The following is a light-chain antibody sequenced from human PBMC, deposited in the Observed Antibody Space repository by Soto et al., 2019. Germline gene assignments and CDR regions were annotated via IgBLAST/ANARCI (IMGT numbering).Light chain of an antibody. J-gene: IGLJ2*01. CDR2: EGS. V-gene: IGLV2-23*01. Sequence: QSAPTQPASVSGSPGQSITISCTGTSSDVGSYNLVSWYQQHPGKAPKLMIYEGSKRPSGVSNRFSGSKSGNTASLTISGLQAEDEADYYCCSYAGSSTDVVFGGGTKLTVL. CDR3: CSYAGSSTDVV. CDR1: SSDVGSYNL.